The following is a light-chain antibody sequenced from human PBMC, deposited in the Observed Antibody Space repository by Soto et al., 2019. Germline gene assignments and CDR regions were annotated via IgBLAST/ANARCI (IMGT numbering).Light chain of an antibody. CDR3: QQYNSDSPWT. CDR2: DAS. CDR1: QSIRSW. J-gene: IGKJ1*01. V-gene: IGKV1-5*01. Sequence: DIQMTQSPSTLSAYIGDRVTITCRASQSIRSWLAWCQQKAGKAPKLLIYDASTLESGVPSRFRGSGSGTEFTLTISSLQPDDFATYYCQQYNSDSPWTFGQGTKVDIK.